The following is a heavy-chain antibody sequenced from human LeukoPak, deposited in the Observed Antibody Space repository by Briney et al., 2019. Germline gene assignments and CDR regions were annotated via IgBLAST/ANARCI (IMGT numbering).Heavy chain of an antibody. CDR1: GFTFSNAW. J-gene: IGHJ6*02. CDR3: AKEMGYCSSTSCSYYYYGMDV. CDR2: ISGSGGST. D-gene: IGHD2-2*01. Sequence: GGSLRLSCAASGFTFSNAWMNWVRQAPGKGLEWVSAISGSGGSTYYADSVKGRFTISRDNSKNTLYLQMNSLRAEDTAVYYCAKEMGYCSSTSCSYYYYGMDVWGQGTTVTVSS. V-gene: IGHV3-23*01.